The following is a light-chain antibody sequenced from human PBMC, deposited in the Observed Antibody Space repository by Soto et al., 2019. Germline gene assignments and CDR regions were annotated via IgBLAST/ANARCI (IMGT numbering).Light chain of an antibody. CDR2: DAS. CDR1: LSISSS. CDR3: QQRSNWPPSIT. Sequence: EIVLTQSPATLSLSPVDRATLSCMASLSISSSLAWYQQKPGQAPRLLIHDASSRVTGIPARFSGSGSETDFTLTISSLEPEDFAVYYCQQRSNWPPSITFGQGTRLEIK. V-gene: IGKV3-11*01. J-gene: IGKJ5*01.